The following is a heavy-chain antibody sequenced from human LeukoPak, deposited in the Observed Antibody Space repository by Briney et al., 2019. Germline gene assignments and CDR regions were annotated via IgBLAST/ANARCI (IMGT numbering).Heavy chain of an antibody. CDR2: ISSSSSYT. J-gene: IGHJ6*04. Sequence: GGSLRLSCAASGFTFSDYYMSWISQAPGKGLEWVSYISSSSSYTNYADSVKGRFTISRGNAKNSLYLQMNSLRAEDTAVYYCARDGGSSLSYYYYGMDVWGKGTTVTVSS. V-gene: IGHV3-11*06. CDR3: ARDGGSSLSYYYYGMDV. D-gene: IGHD6-13*01. CDR1: GFTFSDYY.